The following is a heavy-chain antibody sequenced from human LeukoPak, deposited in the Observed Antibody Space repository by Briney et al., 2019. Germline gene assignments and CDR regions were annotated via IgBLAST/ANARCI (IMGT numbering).Heavy chain of an antibody. CDR3: ARVPPNYDILTGYQGGAFDI. CDR1: GYTFTSYD. V-gene: IGHV1-8*01. D-gene: IGHD3-9*01. Sequence: ASVKVSCKASGYTFTSYDINWVRQATGQRLEWMGWMNPNSGNTGYAQKFQGRVTMTRNTSISTAYMELSSLRSEDTAVYYCARVPPNYDILTGYQGGAFDIWGQGTMVTVSS. J-gene: IGHJ3*02. CDR2: MNPNSGNT.